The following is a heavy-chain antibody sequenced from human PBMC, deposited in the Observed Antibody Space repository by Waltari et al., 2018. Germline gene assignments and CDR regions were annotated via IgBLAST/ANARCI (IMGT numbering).Heavy chain of an antibody. CDR1: GCSISSGGYY. CDR3: ARRPSRGYCSGGSCYSFDY. CDR2: IYYSGST. V-gene: IGHV4-31*03. D-gene: IGHD2-15*01. J-gene: IGHJ4*02. Sequence: QVQLQESGPGLVKPSQTLSLTCPVPGCSISSGGYYRSWTRQPPGKGLEWIGYIYYSGSTYYNPSLKSRVTISVDTSKNQFSLKLSSVTAADTAVYYCARRPSRGYCSGGSCYSFDYWGQGTLVTVSS.